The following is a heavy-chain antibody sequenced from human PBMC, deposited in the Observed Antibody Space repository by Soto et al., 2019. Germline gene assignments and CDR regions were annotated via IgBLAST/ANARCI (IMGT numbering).Heavy chain of an antibody. CDR1: GFTFSSYA. V-gene: IGHV3-23*01. Sequence: EVQLLESGGGLVQPGGSLRLSCAASGFTFSSYAMSWVRQAPGKGLEWVSAISGSGGRTYYADSVKGRFTISRDNSKNTLYLQMNSLRAEYTAVYYYAKTGRRIAAAGRWGQGTLVTVSS. CDR2: ISGSGGRT. CDR3: AKTGRRIAAAGR. D-gene: IGHD6-13*01. J-gene: IGHJ4*02.